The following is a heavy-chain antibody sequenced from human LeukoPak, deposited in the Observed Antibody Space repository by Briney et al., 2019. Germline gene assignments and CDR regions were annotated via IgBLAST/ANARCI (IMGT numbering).Heavy chain of an antibody. D-gene: IGHD2-2*01. CDR3: ARLVIGIDCSSTSCQSGPSFPRPGTYYYYGMDV. V-gene: IGHV4-59*08. CDR1: GGSISSYY. CDR2: IYYSGST. J-gene: IGHJ6*02. Sequence: SETLSLTCTVSGGSISSYYWSWIRQPPGKGLEWIGYIYYSGSTNYNPSLKSRVTISVDTSKNQFSLKLSSVTAADTAVYHCARLVIGIDCSSTSCQSGPSFPRPGTYYYYGMDVWGQGTTVTVSS.